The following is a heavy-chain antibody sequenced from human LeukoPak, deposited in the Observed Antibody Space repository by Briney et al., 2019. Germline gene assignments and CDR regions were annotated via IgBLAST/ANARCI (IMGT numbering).Heavy chain of an antibody. CDR3: ARDTYYYGSGSDHSYDY. J-gene: IGHJ4*02. CDR2: ISAYNGNT. Sequence: ASVKVSCKASGYTFTSYGISWVRQAPGQGLEWTGWISAYNGNTNYAQKLQGRVTMTTDTSTSTAYMELRSLRSDDTAVYYCARDTYYYGSGSDHSYDYWGQGTLVTVSS. D-gene: IGHD3-10*01. V-gene: IGHV1-18*04. CDR1: GYTFTSYG.